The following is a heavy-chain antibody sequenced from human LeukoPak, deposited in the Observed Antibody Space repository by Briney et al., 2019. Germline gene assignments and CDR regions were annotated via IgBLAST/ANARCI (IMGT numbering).Heavy chain of an antibody. CDR2: IGTAGDT. CDR3: SRVLPAAYFYYMDV. D-gene: IGHD2-2*01. Sequence: GGSLRLSCAASGFTFSSYDVHWVRQATGKGLEWVSAIGTAGDTYYPGSVKGRFTISRENAKNSLYLQMNSLRAEDTAVYYCSRVLPAAYFYYMDVWGKGTTVTVSS. J-gene: IGHJ6*03. CDR1: GFTFSSYD. V-gene: IGHV3-13*01.